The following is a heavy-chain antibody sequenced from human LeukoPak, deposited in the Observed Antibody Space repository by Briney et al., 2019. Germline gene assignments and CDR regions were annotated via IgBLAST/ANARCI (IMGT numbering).Heavy chain of an antibody. J-gene: IGHJ4*02. CDR2: INWNGGSP. V-gene: IGHV3-20*04. Sequence: GGSLRLSCAGSGLKFDDYGMSWVRQAPGKGLEWVSGINWNGGSPTYADSVKGRFTISRDNAKNSLYLQTNSLRAEDTAFYYCASRLSTASGIYFGYWGQGILVTVSS. CDR3: ASRLSTASGIYFGY. CDR1: GLKFDDYG. D-gene: IGHD3-10*01.